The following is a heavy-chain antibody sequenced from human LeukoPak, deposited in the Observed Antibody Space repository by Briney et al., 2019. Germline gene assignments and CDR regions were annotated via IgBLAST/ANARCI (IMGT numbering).Heavy chain of an antibody. J-gene: IGHJ4*02. CDR2: ISAKGAGT. D-gene: IGHD1-26*01. Sequence: GSLRLSCAASGFTFSSYAMNWVRQAPGKGLEWVSAISAKGAGTYYADSVKGRLTLSRDNSKNTLYLQMNSLRADDTAVYYCAKGTDRTSGSYFWGQGTLVTVSS. V-gene: IGHV3-23*01. CDR3: AKGTDRTSGSYF. CDR1: GFTFSSYA.